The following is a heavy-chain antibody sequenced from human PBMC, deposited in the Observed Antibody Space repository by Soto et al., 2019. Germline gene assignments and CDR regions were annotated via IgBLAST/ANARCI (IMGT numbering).Heavy chain of an antibody. CDR1: GFTFSNYA. CDR2: ISYDGRN. J-gene: IGHJ5*02. CDR3: ARDDYGFDP. D-gene: IGHD4-17*01. V-gene: IGHV3-30*04. Sequence: QEQLVESGGGVVQPGRSLRLSSAAFGFTFSNYAMHWVRQAPGKGLEWVTVISYDGRNKYADSVKGRFTISRDNSKNTLYLQMNSLRVEDTAVYYCARDDYGFDPWGQGTLVTVSS.